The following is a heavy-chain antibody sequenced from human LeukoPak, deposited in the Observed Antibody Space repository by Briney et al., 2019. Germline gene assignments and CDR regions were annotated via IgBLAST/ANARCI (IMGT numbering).Heavy chain of an antibody. J-gene: IGHJ6*02. CDR2: TYYRSKWYN. Sequence: SQTLSLTCAISGDSVSSNSAAWNWIRQSPSRGLEWLGRTYYRSKWYNDYAVSVKSRITINPDTSKNQFSLQLNSVTPEDTAVYYCARDSYSSAAGHSTYYYYYYGMDVWGQGTTVTVSS. CDR3: ARDSYSSAAGHSTYYYYYYGMDV. CDR1: GDSVSSNSAA. D-gene: IGHD6-25*01. V-gene: IGHV6-1*01.